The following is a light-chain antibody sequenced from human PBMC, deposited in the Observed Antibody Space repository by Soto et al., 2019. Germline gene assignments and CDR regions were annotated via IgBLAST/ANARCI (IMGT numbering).Light chain of an antibody. V-gene: IGLV1-44*01. Sequence: QSVLTQPPSASGTPGQRVTISCSGSSSNIGSNTVSWYQQLPGTAPKLLIYGNNQRPSGVPDRFSGSKSGTSASLAISGLQSEDDADYYCAAWDDSLNGRYVFGTGTKLTVL. CDR2: GNN. CDR1: SSNIGSNT. CDR3: AAWDDSLNGRYV. J-gene: IGLJ1*01.